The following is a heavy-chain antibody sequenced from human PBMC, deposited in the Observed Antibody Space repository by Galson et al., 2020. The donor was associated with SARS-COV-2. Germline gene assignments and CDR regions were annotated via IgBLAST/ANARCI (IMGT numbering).Heavy chain of an antibody. J-gene: IGHJ2*01. CDR3: ARDLWGRYYDPTTGYYNDGFDL. V-gene: IGHV3-7*01. Sequence: TGGSLRLSCAASGFTFTKYWMTWVRQAPGKGLEWVADIKQDGTERRYVGSVKGRFTISRDNAKNSLYLQMNSLRAEDTAVYYCARDLWGRYYDPTTGYYNDGFDLWGRGTLVTVSS. CDR1: GFTFTKYW. CDR2: IKQDGTER. D-gene: IGHD3-9*01.